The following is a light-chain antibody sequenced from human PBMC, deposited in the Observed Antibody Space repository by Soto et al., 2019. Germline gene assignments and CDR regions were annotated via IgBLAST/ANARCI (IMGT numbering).Light chain of an antibody. CDR2: GAS. V-gene: IGKV3-20*01. Sequence: EIVLTQSPGTLALSPGERATLSCRASQSVSSSYLAWYQQKPGQAPRLLIYGASSRATGIPDRFGGSGSRTDFTLTISRLEPEDFAVYYCQQYGSPPETFGQGTKVDIK. CDR3: QQYGSPPET. CDR1: QSVSSSY. J-gene: IGKJ1*01.